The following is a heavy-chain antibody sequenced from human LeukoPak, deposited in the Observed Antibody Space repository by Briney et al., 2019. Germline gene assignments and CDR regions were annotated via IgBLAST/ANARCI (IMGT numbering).Heavy chain of an antibody. CDR1: GFTFSSYW. D-gene: IGHD3-22*01. J-gene: IGHJ4*02. CDR3: ARADSTDYYDSSGYSVVYYFDY. CDR2: VKQDGSEK. V-gene: IGHV3-7*04. Sequence: GGSLRLSCAASGFTFSSYWMSWVRQAPGKGLEWVANVKQDGSEKYYVDSVKGRFTISRDNAKNSLYLQMNSLRAEDTAVYYCARADSTDYYDSSGYSVVYYFDYWGQGTLVTVSS.